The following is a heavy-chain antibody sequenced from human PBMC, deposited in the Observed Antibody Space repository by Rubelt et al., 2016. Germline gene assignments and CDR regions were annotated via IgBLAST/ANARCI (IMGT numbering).Heavy chain of an antibody. CDR3: AREGVNYYDSNGISGWFDP. CDR2: ISSSGVST. CDR1: GFAFSIYA. V-gene: IGHV3-23*01. J-gene: IGHJ5*02. Sequence: GGGLGQPGGSLRLSCTASGFAFSIYAMNWVRQAPGKGLEWVSAISSSGVSTYYIDSVRGRLTISRDNSKNTVYLEMNSLRAEDTAVYYCAREGVNYYDSNGISGWFDPWGQGTLITVSS. D-gene: IGHD3-22*01.